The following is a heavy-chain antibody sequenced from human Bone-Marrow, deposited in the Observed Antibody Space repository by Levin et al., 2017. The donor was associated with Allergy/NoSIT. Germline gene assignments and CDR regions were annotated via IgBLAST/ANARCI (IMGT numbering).Heavy chain of an antibody. CDR2: ISWNSANI. CDR1: GFTFRNYA. CDR3: ATAWGTARNY. V-gene: IGHV3-9*01. J-gene: IGHJ4*02. Sequence: GGSLRLSCTASGFTFRNYAMHWVRQAPGKGLEWVSGISWNSANIDYADSVKGRFTISRDNAKNSLYLQMDSLRAEDTALYYCATAWGTARNYGGRGTLVAVSS. D-gene: IGHD1-7*01.